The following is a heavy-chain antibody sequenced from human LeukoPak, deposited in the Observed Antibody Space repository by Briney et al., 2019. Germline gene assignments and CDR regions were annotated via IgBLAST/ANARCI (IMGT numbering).Heavy chain of an antibody. J-gene: IGHJ4*02. CDR1: GFTFTNYW. Sequence: GGSLRLSCAASGFTFTNYWMHWVRQAPGKGLVWVSRIDSDGSGTSYADSVKGRFTISRDNAKNTLYLQMNSLRAEDTAVYYCARSYGTTAFDYWGQGTLVTVSS. CDR2: IDSDGSGT. D-gene: IGHD2-2*01. CDR3: ARSYGTTAFDY. V-gene: IGHV3-74*01.